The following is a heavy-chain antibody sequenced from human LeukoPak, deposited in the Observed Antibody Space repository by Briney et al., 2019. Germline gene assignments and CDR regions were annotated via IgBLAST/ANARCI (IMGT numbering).Heavy chain of an antibody. CDR3: ARVYRRNYYGSGAPLDY. Sequence: PSETLSLTCAVYGGSFSGYYWSWIRQPPGKGLEWIGEINHSGSTNYNPSPKSRVTMSVDTSKNQFSLKLSSVTAADTAVYYCARVYRRNYYGSGAPLDYWGQGTLVTVSS. CDR2: INHSGST. J-gene: IGHJ4*02. CDR1: GGSFSGYY. D-gene: IGHD3-10*01. V-gene: IGHV4-34*01.